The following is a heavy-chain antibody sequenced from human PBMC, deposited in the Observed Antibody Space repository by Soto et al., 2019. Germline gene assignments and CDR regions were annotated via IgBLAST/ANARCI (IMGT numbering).Heavy chain of an antibody. J-gene: IGHJ4*02. D-gene: IGHD5-18*01. Sequence: PSETLSLTCTVSGGSINPLYSSWVRQPAGKGLEWIACIFSSGSTSFNPSLESRAAMSLATSQNHFSLNLSSVNAADMAVYYCAREGSYNAYNFALWIQLWSFDFWGQGARVTVSS. V-gene: IGHV4-4*07. CDR3: AREGSYNAYNFALWIQLWSFDF. CDR1: GGSINPLY. CDR2: IFSSGST.